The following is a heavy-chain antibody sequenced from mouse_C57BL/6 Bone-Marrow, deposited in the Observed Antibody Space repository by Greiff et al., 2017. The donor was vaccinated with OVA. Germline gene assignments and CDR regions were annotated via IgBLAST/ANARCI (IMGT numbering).Heavy chain of an antibody. D-gene: IGHD2-12*01. Sequence: QVQLQQPGAELVRPGSSVKLSCKASGYTFTSYWMDWVKQRPGQGLEWIGNIYPSDSETHYNQKFKDKATLTVDKSSSTAYMQLSSLTSEDSAVYYCARDYYSSWFAYWGQGTLVTVSA. V-gene: IGHV1-61*01. CDR1: GYTFTSYW. J-gene: IGHJ3*01. CDR3: ARDYYSSWFAY. CDR2: IYPSDSET.